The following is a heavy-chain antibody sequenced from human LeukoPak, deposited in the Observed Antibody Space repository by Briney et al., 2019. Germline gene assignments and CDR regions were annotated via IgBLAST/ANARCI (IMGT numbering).Heavy chain of an antibody. CDR1: GGSFSGYY. V-gene: IGHV4-34*01. CDR2: INHSGST. CDR3: ARGLNSGYSYGLSGAFDI. D-gene: IGHD5-18*01. Sequence: SETLSLTCAVCGGSFSGYYWSWIRQPPGKGLEWIGEINHSGSTNYNPSLKSRVTISVDTSKNQFSLKLSSVTAADTAVYYCARGLNSGYSYGLSGAFDIWGQGTMVTVSS. J-gene: IGHJ3*02.